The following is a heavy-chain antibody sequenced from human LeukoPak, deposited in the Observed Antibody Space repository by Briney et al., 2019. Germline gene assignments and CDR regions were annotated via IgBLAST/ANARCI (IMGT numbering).Heavy chain of an antibody. V-gene: IGHV4-4*02. CDR2: IYHSGST. CDR3: ARVVYDFWSAYDY. Sequence: SGTLSLTCAVSGGSISSSNWWSWVRQPPGKGLEWIGEIYHSGSTNYNPSLKSRVTISVDKSKNQFSLKLSSVTAADTAVYYCARVVYDFWSAYDYWGQGTLVTVSS. CDR1: GGSISSSNW. D-gene: IGHD3-3*01. J-gene: IGHJ4*02.